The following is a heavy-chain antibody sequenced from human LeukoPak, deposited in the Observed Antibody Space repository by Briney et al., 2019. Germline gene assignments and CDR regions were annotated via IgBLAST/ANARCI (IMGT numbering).Heavy chain of an antibody. V-gene: IGHV3-7*01. CDR2: IKQDGSEK. Sequence: GGSLRLSCAASGFTFSSYWMSWVRQAPGKGLEWVANIKQDGSEKYYVDSVKGRFTISRDNAKNTLFLQMNSLRPEDTAVYYCTRDVKPAPLDYWGQGTLVTVSS. CDR3: TRDVKPAPLDY. CDR1: GFTFSSYW. J-gene: IGHJ4*02.